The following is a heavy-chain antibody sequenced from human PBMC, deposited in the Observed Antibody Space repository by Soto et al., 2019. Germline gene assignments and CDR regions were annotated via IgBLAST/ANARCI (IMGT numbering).Heavy chain of an antibody. Sequence: QVQLVQSGAEVKKPGSSVRVSCSASEGTFNRYTINWVRQAPGQRLEWVGRVNPIVGMSTSASKFQGRVRIFADNSTSTAYMALTSLTFEDTAVYYCATTYGSGSAHFDSWGQGTLVTVS. J-gene: IGHJ4*02. V-gene: IGHV1-69*02. CDR3: ATTYGSGSAHFDS. D-gene: IGHD3-10*01. CDR1: EGTFNRYT. CDR2: VNPIVGMS.